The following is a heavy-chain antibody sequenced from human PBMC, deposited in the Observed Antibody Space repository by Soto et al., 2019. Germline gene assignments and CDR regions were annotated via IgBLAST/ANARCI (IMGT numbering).Heavy chain of an antibody. CDR3: ARDSALGLLWSGESGYDP. V-gene: IGHV7-4-1*01. Sequence: ASVKVSCKASGYTFTSYAMNWVRQAPGQGLEWMGWINTNTGNPTYAQGFTGRLVFSLDTSVSTAYLQICSLTAEDTAVYSCARDSALGLLWSGESGYDPWGQGTLVIVSA. CDR1: GYTFTSYA. J-gene: IGHJ5*02. CDR2: INTNTGNP. D-gene: IGHD3-10*01.